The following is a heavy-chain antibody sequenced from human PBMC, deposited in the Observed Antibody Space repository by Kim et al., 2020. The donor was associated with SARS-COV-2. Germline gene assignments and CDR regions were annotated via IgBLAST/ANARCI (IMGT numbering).Heavy chain of an antibody. D-gene: IGHD3-22*01. Sequence: LSLTCATSGFTVSINYVAWVRQAPGQGLEWISLIYADALTIYADSVKDRFTISRDTSKSTIYLHLNNLRADDTAVYFCARVPYENRGYVFFVNCGPGIQVTVS. CDR1: GFTVSINY. J-gene: IGHJ4*02. CDR3: ARVPYENRGYVFFVN. CDR2: IYADALT. V-gene: IGHV3-53*01.